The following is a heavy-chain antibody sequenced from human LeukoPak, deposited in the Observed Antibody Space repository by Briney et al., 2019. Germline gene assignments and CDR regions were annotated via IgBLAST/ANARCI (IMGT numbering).Heavy chain of an antibody. CDR2: IYYSGST. J-gene: IGHJ6*02. CDR1: GGSISSYY. CDR3: AGSYYYYGMDV. Sequence: SETLSLTCAVSGGSISSYYWSWIRQPPGKGLEWIGYIYYSGSTNYNPSLKSRVTISVDTSKNQLSLKLSSVTAADTAVYYCAGSYYYYGMDVWGQGTTVTVSS. V-gene: IGHV4-59*01.